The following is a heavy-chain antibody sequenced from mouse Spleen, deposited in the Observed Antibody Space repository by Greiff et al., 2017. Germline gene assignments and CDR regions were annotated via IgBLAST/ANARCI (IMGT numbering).Heavy chain of an antibody. Sequence: EVMLVESGGGLVQPGGSLKLSCAASGFTFSSYTMSWVRQTPEKRLEWVAYISNGGGSTYYPDTVKGRFTISRDNAKNTLYLQMSSLKSEDTAMYYCARWGLRRAMDYWGQGTSVTVSS. CDR2: ISNGGGST. J-gene: IGHJ4*01. CDR3: ARWGLRRAMDY. V-gene: IGHV5-12-2*01. D-gene: IGHD2-4*01. CDR1: GFTFSSYT.